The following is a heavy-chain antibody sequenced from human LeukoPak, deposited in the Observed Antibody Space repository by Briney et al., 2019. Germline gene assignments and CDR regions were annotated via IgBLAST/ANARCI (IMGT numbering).Heavy chain of an antibody. Sequence: GGSLRLSCAASGFTFSDYYMSWIRQAPGKGLEWVSYISSSGSTIYYADSVKGRFTISRDNAKNSLYLQMNSLRAGDTAVYYCARGYDILTGYPYYYYGMDVWGQGTTVTVSS. CDR1: GFTFSDYY. J-gene: IGHJ6*02. V-gene: IGHV3-11*01. CDR3: ARGYDILTGYPYYYYGMDV. D-gene: IGHD3-9*01. CDR2: ISSSGSTI.